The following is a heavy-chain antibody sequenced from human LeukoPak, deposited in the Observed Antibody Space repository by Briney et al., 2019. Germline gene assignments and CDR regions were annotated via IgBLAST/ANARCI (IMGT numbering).Heavy chain of an antibody. D-gene: IGHD4-17*01. CDR2: IYYSGST. CDR1: GGSVSSGSYY. Sequence: SETLSLTCTVSGGSVSSGSYYWSWIRQPPGKGLEWIGYIYYSGSTNYNPSLKSRVTISVDTSKNQFSLKLSSVTAADTAVYYCARDHYAANDYGGQGTLVTVSS. V-gene: IGHV4-61*01. J-gene: IGHJ4*02. CDR3: ARDHYAANDY.